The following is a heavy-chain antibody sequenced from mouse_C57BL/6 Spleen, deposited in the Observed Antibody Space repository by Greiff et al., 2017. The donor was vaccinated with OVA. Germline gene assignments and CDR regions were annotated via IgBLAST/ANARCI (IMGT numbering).Heavy chain of an antibody. V-gene: IGHV1-63*01. D-gene: IGHD4-1*01. CDR1: GYTFTNYW. CDR2: IYPGGGYT. Sequence: VMLVESGAELVRPGTSVKMSCKASGYTFTNYWIGWAKQRPGHGLEWIGDIYPGGGYTNYNEKFKGKATLTADKSSSTAYMQFSSLTSEDSAIYYCARYWESFDYWGQGTTLTVSS. J-gene: IGHJ2*01. CDR3: ARYWESFDY.